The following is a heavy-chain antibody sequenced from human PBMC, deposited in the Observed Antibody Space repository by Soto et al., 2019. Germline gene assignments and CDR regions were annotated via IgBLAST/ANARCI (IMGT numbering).Heavy chain of an antibody. J-gene: IGHJ4*02. V-gene: IGHV3-33*01. CDR2: IWYDGSNK. CDR3: ARDLGGNSFPLYYFDY. Sequence: GGSLRLSCAASGFTFSSYGMYWVRQAPGKGLEWVAVIWYDGSNKYYADSVKGRFTISRDNSKNTLYLQMNSLRAEDTAVYYCARDLGGNSFPLYYFDYWGQGTLVTVSS. CDR1: GFTFSSYG. D-gene: IGHD2-21*02.